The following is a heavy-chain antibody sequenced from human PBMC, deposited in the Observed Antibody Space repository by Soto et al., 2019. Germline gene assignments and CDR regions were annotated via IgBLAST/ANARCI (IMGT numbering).Heavy chain of an antibody. CDR3: ARDHPPPQSHNRRGDAFDI. Sequence: GGSLRLSCAASGFTFSSYSMNWVRQAPGKGLEWVSSISSSSSYIYYADSVKGRFTISRDNAKNSLYLQMNSLRAEDTAVYYCARDHPPPQSHNRRGDAFDIWGQGTMVTVSS. CDR2: ISSSSSYI. CDR1: GFTFSSYS. D-gene: IGHD1-20*01. J-gene: IGHJ3*02. V-gene: IGHV3-21*01.